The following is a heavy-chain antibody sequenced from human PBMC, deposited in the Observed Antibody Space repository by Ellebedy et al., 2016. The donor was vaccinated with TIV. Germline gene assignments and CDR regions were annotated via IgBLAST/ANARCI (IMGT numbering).Heavy chain of an antibody. Sequence: GGSLRLXXAASGFTFRDYYMSWIRQAPGKGLEWVSYISSSGSTIYYADSVKGRFTISRDNTKDSLFLQMNTLSAEDTAVYYCARSPGAHGDYYYMDVWGKGTAVTVSS. CDR3: ARSPGAHGDYYYMDV. D-gene: IGHD1-14*01. V-gene: IGHV3-11*01. CDR1: GFTFRDYY. J-gene: IGHJ6*03. CDR2: ISSSGSTI.